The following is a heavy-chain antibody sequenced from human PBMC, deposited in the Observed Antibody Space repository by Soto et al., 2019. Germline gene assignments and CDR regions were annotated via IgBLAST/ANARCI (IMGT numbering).Heavy chain of an antibody. CDR3: ARDRRDYYGSGSYYEGYYYYYYMDV. V-gene: IGHV3-48*01. Sequence: GGSLRLSCAASGFTFSSYSMNWVRQAPGKGLEWVSYISSSSSTIYYADSVKGRFNISRDNAKNSLYLQMNSLRAEDTAVYYCARDRRDYYGSGSYYEGYYYYYYMDVWGKGTTVTVSS. D-gene: IGHD3-10*01. CDR1: GFTFSSYS. J-gene: IGHJ6*03. CDR2: ISSSSSTI.